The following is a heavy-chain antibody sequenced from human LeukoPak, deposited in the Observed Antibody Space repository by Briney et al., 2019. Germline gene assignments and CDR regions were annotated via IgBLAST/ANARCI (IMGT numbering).Heavy chain of an antibody. V-gene: IGHV1-8*01. CDR2: MNPNSGNT. Sequence: ASVKVSCKASGYTFISYDINWVRQATGQGLEWMGWMNPNSGNTGYAQKFQGRVIMTRNTSISTAYMELSSLRSEDTAVYYCARGRGALGIGGYYGMDVWGQGTTVTVSS. CDR3: ARGRGALGIGGYYGMDV. D-gene: IGHD2-21*01. CDR1: GYTFISYD. J-gene: IGHJ6*02.